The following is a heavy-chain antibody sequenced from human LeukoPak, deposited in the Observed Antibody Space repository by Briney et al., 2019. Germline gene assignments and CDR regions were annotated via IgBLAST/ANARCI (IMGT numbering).Heavy chain of an antibody. J-gene: IGHJ6*03. CDR2: IYYSAST. CDR3: ARVRDYYYYYMDV. D-gene: IGHD4-17*01. CDR1: VGSISSSSYY. Sequence: SETLSLTCTLSVGSISSSSYYGGSVRQHPGEWLEWIGSIYYSASTYYNPSPKSRVTISVDTSKNQFSLKLSSVTAADTAVYDCARVRDYYYYYMDVWGKGTTVTVSS. V-gene: IGHV4-39*07.